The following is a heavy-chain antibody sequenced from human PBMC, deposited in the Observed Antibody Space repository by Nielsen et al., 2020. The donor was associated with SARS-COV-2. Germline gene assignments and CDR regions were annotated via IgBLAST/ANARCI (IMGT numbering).Heavy chain of an antibody. D-gene: IGHD6-13*01. CDR1: GYTFTSYD. J-gene: IGHJ6*02. Sequence: ASVKVSCKASGYTFTSYDINWVRQATGQGLEWMGWMNPNSGNTGYAQKFQGRVTMTRNTSISTAYMELSSLRSEDTAVYYCARVDSSSWYGDYGMDVWGQGTTVTVSS. CDR3: ARVDSSSWYGDYGMDV. V-gene: IGHV1-8*01. CDR2: MNPNSGNT.